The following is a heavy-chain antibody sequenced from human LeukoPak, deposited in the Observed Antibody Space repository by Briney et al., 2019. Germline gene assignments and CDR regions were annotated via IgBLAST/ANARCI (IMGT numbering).Heavy chain of an antibody. D-gene: IGHD2-15*01. CDR1: GDDVSTNNVA. Sequence: LSQTLSLTCAISGDDVSTNNVAWNWIRQSPSRGLEWLGRTYYRSKRSNDYAVSVKSRITINPDTSKNQFSLQLNSVTPDDTALYYCARGRYSGFDLWGQGTMVTVSS. CDR2: TYYRSKRSN. V-gene: IGHV6-1*01. J-gene: IGHJ3*01. CDR3: ARGRYSGFDL.